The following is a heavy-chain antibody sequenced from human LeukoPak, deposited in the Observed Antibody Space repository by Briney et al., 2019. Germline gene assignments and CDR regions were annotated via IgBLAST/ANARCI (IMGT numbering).Heavy chain of an antibody. V-gene: IGHV3-23*01. CDR2: ISGSGGST. Sequence: GSLRLSCAAPGFTFSSYAMSWGRQAPGEGLEWVLAISGSGGSTYYADSVKGRFTISRDNSKNTLYLQMNSLRAEDTAVYYCARGRRVGATYDAFDIWGQGTMVTVSS. J-gene: IGHJ3*02. CDR3: ARGRRVGATYDAFDI. D-gene: IGHD1-26*01. CDR1: GFTFSSYA.